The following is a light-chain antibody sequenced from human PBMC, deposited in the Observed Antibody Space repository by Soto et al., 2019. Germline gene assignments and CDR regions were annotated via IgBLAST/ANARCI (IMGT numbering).Light chain of an antibody. V-gene: IGLV1-40*01. Sequence: QAVVTQQPSVSGAPGQRVTISCTGSSSNIGAGYDVHWYQQLPGRAPKLLIYGNSNRPSGVPDRFSGSKSGTSASLAITGLQAEDEADYYCQSYDSSLSGSGVFGAGTKLTVL. CDR2: GNS. CDR3: QSYDSSLSGSGV. CDR1: SSNIGAGYD. J-gene: IGLJ2*01.